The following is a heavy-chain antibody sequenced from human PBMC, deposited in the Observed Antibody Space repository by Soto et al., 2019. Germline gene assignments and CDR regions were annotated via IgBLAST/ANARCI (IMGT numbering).Heavy chain of an antibody. CDR3: ARYSSSSVFDY. V-gene: IGHV4-61*01. CDR1: GGSVSSGSYY. J-gene: IGHJ4*02. D-gene: IGHD6-6*01. Sequence: SETLSLTCTISGGSVSSGSYYWSWIRQPPGKGLEWIGYIYYSGSIDYNPSVKSRVTISADTSKTQFSLMMSSVTAADTAVYYCARYSSSSVFDYWGQGILVTVSS. CDR2: IYYSGSI.